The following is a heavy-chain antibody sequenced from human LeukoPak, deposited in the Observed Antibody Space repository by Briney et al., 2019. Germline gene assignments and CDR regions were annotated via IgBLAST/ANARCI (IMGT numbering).Heavy chain of an antibody. CDR1: GFTFSNYA. V-gene: IGHV3-30*14. CDR3: ARGTYDSSGYYYGDFQH. J-gene: IGHJ1*01. CDR2: ISYDGSNK. Sequence: GGSLRLSCAASGFTFSNYALHWVRQAPGKGLEWVALISYDGSNKYYADSVKGRFTISRDNAKNTLYLQMNSLRAEDTAVYYCARGTYDSSGYYYGDFQHWGQGTLVTVSS. D-gene: IGHD3-22*01.